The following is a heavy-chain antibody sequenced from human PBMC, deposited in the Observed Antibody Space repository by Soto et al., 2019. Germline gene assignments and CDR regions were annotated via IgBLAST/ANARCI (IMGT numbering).Heavy chain of an antibody. D-gene: IGHD2-21*02. CDR2: VNPSGGHT. CDR1: GDNFTDYY. V-gene: IGHV1-46*01. J-gene: IGHJ4*02. Sequence: QVQLMQSGAEVKKPGASVKVSCKASGDNFTDYYIHWVRQAPGQGLEWMGTVNPSGGHTTYAQHFLGRVTMTRDTSTSTLYMELTSLTSDDTAIYYWARGGHVVVVTAALDYWGQGTLVTVSS. CDR3: ARGGHVVVVTAALDY.